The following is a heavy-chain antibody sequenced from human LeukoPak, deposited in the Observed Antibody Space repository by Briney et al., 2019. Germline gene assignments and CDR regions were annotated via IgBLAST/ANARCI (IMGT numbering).Heavy chain of an antibody. CDR3: AKSMTLQWRGFFDL. D-gene: IGHD6-19*01. V-gene: IGHV3-23*01. Sequence: GGSLRLSCAASGFTLSSYWMSWVRQAPGKGLEWVSTISDSGANTYYADSVRGRFTISRDNSKNTLYLQKNSLRADDTAIYYCAKSMTLQWRGFFDLWGRGTHVTVSS. CDR2: ISDSGANT. CDR1: GFTLSSYW. J-gene: IGHJ2*01.